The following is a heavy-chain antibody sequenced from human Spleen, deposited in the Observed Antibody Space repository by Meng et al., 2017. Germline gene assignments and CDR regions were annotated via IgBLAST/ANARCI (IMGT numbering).Heavy chain of an antibody. Sequence: QVQLQQGGAGCLKPSWPLAVTCPGYGGSFSGYYWGWIRQPPGKGLEWIGYIYYSGSTNYNPSLKSRVTISVDTSKNQFSLKLSSVTAADTAVYYCARGRGGSSFRPGYFDLWGRGTLVTVSS. CDR2: IYYSGST. CDR1: GGSFSGYY. D-gene: IGHD6-6*01. J-gene: IGHJ2*01. V-gene: IGHV4-34*01. CDR3: ARGRGGSSFRPGYFDL.